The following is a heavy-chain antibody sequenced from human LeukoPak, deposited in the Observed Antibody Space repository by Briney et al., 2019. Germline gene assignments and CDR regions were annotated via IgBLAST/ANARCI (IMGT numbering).Heavy chain of an antibody. V-gene: IGHV1-46*01. D-gene: IGHD5-12*01. CDR1: GYTFTSYY. CDR2: INPSGGST. J-gene: IGHJ4*02. Sequence: ASVKVSCKASGYTFTSYYMHWVRQAPGQGLEWMGIINPSGGSTSYAQKFQGRVTMTRDMSTSTVYMELSSLRSEDTAVYYCARVPFNSGYARYYFDYWGQGTLVTVSS. CDR3: ARVPFNSGYARYYFDY.